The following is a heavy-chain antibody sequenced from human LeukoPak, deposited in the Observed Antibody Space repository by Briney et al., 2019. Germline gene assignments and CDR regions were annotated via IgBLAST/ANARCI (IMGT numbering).Heavy chain of an antibody. CDR2: ISYTGST. V-gene: IGHV4-39*07. CDR3: ARVAAGTYWYYAMDV. CDR1: GDSIRNRSYY. Sequence: SETLSLTCSVSGDSIRNRSYYWGWIRQPPGKGLAWIGSISYTGSTYYNPSLQSRVTISADMSKNHLSVKLSSMTAADTAVYYCARVAAGTYWYYAMDVWGQGTTVTVSS. J-gene: IGHJ6*02. D-gene: IGHD2-15*01.